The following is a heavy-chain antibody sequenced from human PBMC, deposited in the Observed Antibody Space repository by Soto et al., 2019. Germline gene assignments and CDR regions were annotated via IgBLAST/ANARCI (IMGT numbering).Heavy chain of an antibody. V-gene: IGHV1-18*01. D-gene: IGHD2-21*01. Sequence: ASVKVSCKASGYTFTSYGISWVRQAPGQGLEWMGWISAYNGNTKNAQKLQGRVTMTTDTSTSTAYMELRSLSSVTAADTAVYYCARTTLILYTYGRNYFDYWGQGIQVTVSS. CDR3: ARTTLILYTYGRNYFDY. J-gene: IGHJ4*02. CDR1: GYTFTSYG. CDR2: ISAYNGNT.